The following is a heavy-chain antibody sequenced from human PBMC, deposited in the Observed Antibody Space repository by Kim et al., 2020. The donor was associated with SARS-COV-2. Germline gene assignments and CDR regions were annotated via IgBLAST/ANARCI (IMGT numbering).Heavy chain of an antibody. CDR2: T. V-gene: IGHV5-51*01. Sequence: TRYSPSFQGQVTISADKSISTAYLQWSSLKASDTAMYYCAIPQGGSYFDYWGQGTLVTVSS. CDR3: AIPQGGSYFDY. D-gene: IGHD1-26*01. J-gene: IGHJ4*02.